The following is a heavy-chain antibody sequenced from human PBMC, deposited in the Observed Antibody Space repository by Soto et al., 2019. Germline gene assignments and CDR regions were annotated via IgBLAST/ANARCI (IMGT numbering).Heavy chain of an antibody. Sequence: ASVKVSCKVSGYTLTELSMHWVRQAPGKGLEWMGGFDPEDGETIYAQKFQGRVTMTEDTSTDTAYMELSSLRSEDTAVYYCASGYCSGGSCYGGFDYWGQGTLVTVSS. J-gene: IGHJ4*02. CDR2: FDPEDGET. D-gene: IGHD2-15*01. CDR3: ASGYCSGGSCYGGFDY. V-gene: IGHV1-24*01. CDR1: GYTLTELS.